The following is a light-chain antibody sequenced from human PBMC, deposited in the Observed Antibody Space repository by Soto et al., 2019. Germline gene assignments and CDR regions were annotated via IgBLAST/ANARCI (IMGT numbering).Light chain of an antibody. Sequence: EIVMTQSPATLSVSPGERATLSCRASQSVTDSMAWYQQKPGQAPRLLIYGASTRATGIPARFSGSGSGTEFTLTISSLQSEDFAVYYCQQYDIWPQTFGQGTKVDIK. J-gene: IGKJ1*01. CDR2: GAS. CDR1: QSVTDS. V-gene: IGKV3-15*01. CDR3: QQYDIWPQT.